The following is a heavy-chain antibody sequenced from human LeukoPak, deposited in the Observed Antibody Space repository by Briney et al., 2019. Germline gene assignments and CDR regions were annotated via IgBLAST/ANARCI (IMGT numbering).Heavy chain of an antibody. V-gene: IGHV4-34*12. J-gene: IGHJ5*02. Sequence: SETLSLTCAVYGYSLTNHYWIWIRQPPGKGLEWIGEILHTGSTNYNPSFQSRVTISVDTSKNQFFLNLTSVTAADTAVFYRARGPAAVHPWGQGTLVTVSS. CDR3: ARGPAAVHP. D-gene: IGHD6-13*01. CDR2: ILHTGST. CDR1: GYSLTNHY.